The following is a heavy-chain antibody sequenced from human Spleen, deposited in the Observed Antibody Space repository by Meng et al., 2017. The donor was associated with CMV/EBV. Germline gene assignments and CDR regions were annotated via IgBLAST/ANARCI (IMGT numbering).Heavy chain of an antibody. CDR1: GASVNSGTYC. CDR2: IYHSGNA. Sequence: CHVSGASVNSGTYCWSWIRQPPGQRPECIGVIYHSGNARYSPSLKSRVTISLDTSKNQVSLKVNSVTAADTAVYHCARVMWGAIDVWGQGILVTVSS. CDR3: ARVMWGAIDV. V-gene: IGHV4-61*01. J-gene: IGHJ4*02. D-gene: IGHD3-16*01.